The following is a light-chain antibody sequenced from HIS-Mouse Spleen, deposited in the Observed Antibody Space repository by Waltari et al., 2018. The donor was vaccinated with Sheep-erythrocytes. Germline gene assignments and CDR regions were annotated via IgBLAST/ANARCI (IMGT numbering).Light chain of an antibody. CDR3: CSYAGSYNHV. Sequence: QSALTQPRSVSGSPGQSVTISCPGTSSDVGGYNYVPWYQQPPGKPPKLMSYDVSKRPSGVPDRFSGSKSGNTASLTISGLQAEDEADYYCCSYAGSYNHVFATGTKVTVL. V-gene: IGLV2-11*01. CDR2: DVS. J-gene: IGLJ1*01. CDR1: SSDVGGYNY.